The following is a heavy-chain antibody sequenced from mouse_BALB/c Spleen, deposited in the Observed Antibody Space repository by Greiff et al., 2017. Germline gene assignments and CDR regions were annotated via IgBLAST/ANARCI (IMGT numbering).Heavy chain of an antibody. V-gene: IGHV1-77*01. CDR2: IYPGSGST. D-gene: IGHD2-4*01. CDR3: ARRDYDYSYAMDY. CDR1: GYTFTDYV. J-gene: IGHJ4*01. Sequence: QVQLKQSGPELVKPGASVKMSCKASGYTFTDYVISWVKQRTGQGLEWIGEIYPGSGSTYYNEKFKGKATLTADKSSNTAYMQLSSLTSEDSAVYFCARRDYDYSYAMDYWGQGTSVTVSS.